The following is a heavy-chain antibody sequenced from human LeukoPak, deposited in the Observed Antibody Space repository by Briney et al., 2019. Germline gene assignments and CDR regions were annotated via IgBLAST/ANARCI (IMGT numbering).Heavy chain of an antibody. Sequence: GGSLRLSCAASGFAFSSYSMNWVRQAPGKGLEWVSSISSSSSYIYYADSVKGRFTISRDNAKNSLYLQMNSLRAEDTAVYYCARADWDTANYWGQGTLVTVSS. D-gene: IGHD5-18*01. V-gene: IGHV3-21*01. CDR1: GFAFSSYS. CDR2: ISSSSSYI. J-gene: IGHJ4*02. CDR3: ARADWDTANY.